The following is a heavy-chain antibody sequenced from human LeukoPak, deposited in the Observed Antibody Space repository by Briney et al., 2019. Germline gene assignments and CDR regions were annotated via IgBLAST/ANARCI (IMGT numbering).Heavy chain of an antibody. CDR1: GGTFSSYT. D-gene: IGHD5-18*01. J-gene: IGHJ4*02. CDR3: ARGGKGIQLWPDY. Sequence: SVKVSCKASGGTFSSYTISWVRQAPGQGLEWMGRIIPILGIANYAQKFQGRVTITADKSTSTAYMELSSLRSEDTAVYYCARGGKGIQLWPDYWGQGTLVTVSS. CDR2: IIPILGIA. V-gene: IGHV1-69*02.